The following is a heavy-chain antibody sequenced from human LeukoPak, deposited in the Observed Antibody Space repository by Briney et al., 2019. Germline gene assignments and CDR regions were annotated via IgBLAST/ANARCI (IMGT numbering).Heavy chain of an antibody. CDR2: ISSSSSYI. Sequence: GGSLRLSCAASGFTFSSYSMNWVRQAPGKGLEWVSSISSSSSYIYYADSVKGRFTISRVNAKNSLYLQMNSLRAEDTAVYYCARVESDAFDIWGQGTMVTVSS. V-gene: IGHV3-21*01. J-gene: IGHJ3*02. CDR1: GFTFSSYS. CDR3: ARVESDAFDI.